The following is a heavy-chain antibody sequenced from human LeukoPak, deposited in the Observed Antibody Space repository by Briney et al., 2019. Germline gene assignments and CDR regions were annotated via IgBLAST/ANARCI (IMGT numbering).Heavy chain of an antibody. V-gene: IGHV1-46*01. J-gene: IGHJ6*02. Sequence: ASVKVSCKTSGYSFISYYVHWMRQAPGQGPEWMGIINPSDGSTSYAKKFQGRVTMTRATSTRTVYMELRSLRSDDTAVYYCARDVYGLDVWGQGTTVTVSS. CDR1: GYSFISYY. CDR2: INPSDGST. CDR3: ARDVYGLDV.